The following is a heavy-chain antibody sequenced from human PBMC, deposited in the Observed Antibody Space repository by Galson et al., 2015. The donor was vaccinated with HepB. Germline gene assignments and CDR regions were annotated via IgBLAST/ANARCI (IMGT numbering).Heavy chain of an antibody. CDR3: AKDTLHDFWSGYYSGVGSYGMDV. Sequence: SLRLSCAASGFTVSSNYMSWVRQAPGKGLEWVSVIYSGGSTYYADYVKSRFTISRDNSKNTLYLQMNSLRAEDTALYYCAKDTLHDFWSGYYSGVGSYGMDVWGQGTTVTVSS. CDR2: IYSGGST. D-gene: IGHD3-3*01. CDR1: GFTVSSNY. V-gene: IGHV3-53*05. J-gene: IGHJ6*02.